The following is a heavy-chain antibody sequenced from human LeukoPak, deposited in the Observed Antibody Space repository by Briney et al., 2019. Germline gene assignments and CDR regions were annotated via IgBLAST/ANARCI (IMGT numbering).Heavy chain of an antibody. CDR3: ARDMGYYDFWSGLDY. CDR1: GFTFSSYA. V-gene: IGHV3-30*04. J-gene: IGHJ4*02. D-gene: IGHD3-3*01. CDR2: ISYDGSDK. Sequence: PGGSLRPSCAASGFTFSSYAIHWVRQAPGKGLEWVALISYDGSDKYYADSVKGRFTISRDNSKNTLYLQMNSLRTEDTAIYYCARDMGYYDFWSGLDYWGQGTLVTVSS.